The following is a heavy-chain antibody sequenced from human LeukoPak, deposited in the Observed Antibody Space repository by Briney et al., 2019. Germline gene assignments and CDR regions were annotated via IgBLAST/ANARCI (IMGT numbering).Heavy chain of an antibody. CDR1: GYSFTSYW. CDR2: IYPGDSDT. J-gene: IGHJ4*02. CDR3: ARQVWDGYNPSYFDY. D-gene: IGHD5-24*01. Sequence: GESLKISCQGSGYSFTSYWIGWVRQLPGKGLEWMGIIYPGDSDTRYSPSFQGQVTISADKSISTAYLQWSSLKASDTAMYYCARQVWDGYNPSYFDYWGQGTLVTVSS. V-gene: IGHV5-51*01.